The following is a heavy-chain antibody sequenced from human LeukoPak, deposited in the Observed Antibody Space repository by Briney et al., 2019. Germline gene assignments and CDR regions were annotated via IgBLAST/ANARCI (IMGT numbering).Heavy chain of an antibody. CDR1: GGSFSGYY. CDR3: ASREYYYDSSGYDYFDY. D-gene: IGHD3-22*01. V-gene: IGHV4-34*01. CDR2: INQSGST. Sequence: SETLSLTCAVYGGSFSGYYWSWLRQPPGKGLEGSGEINQSGSTDYNPSLTSRLTISVDTSKHQFSLKLSSVTAADTAVYYCASREYYYDSSGYDYFDYWGQGTLVTVSS. J-gene: IGHJ4*02.